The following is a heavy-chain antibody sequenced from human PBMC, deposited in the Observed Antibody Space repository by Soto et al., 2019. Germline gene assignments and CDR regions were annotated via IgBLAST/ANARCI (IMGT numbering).Heavy chain of an antibody. CDR1: GFTFSSYS. V-gene: IGHV3-21*01. CDR2: ISSSSSYI. CDR3: ASDQGVVVPAAGYYMDV. J-gene: IGHJ6*03. Sequence: EVQLVESGGGPVKPGGSLRLSCAASGFTFSSYSMNWVRQAPGKGLEWVSSISSSSSYIYYADSVKGRFTISRDNAKNSLYLQMNSLRAEDTAVYYCASDQGVVVPAAGYYMDVWGKGTTVTVSS. D-gene: IGHD2-2*01.